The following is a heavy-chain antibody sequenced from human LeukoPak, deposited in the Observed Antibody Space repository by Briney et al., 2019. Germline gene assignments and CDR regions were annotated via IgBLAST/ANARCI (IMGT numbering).Heavy chain of an antibody. CDR2: IRYDGSNK. CDR1: GFTFSSYG. D-gene: IGHD6-19*01. V-gene: IGHV3-30*02. Sequence: GGSLRLSCAASGFTFSSYGMHWVRQAPGKGLEWVAFIRYDGSNKYYADSVKGRFTISRDNSKNTLYLQMNSLRAEDTAVYYCAKDPRGHSSGFDYWGQGTLVTVSS. CDR3: AKDPRGHSSGFDY. J-gene: IGHJ4*02.